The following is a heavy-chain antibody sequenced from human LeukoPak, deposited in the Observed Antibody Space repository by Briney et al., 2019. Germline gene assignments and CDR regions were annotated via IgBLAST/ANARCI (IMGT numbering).Heavy chain of an antibody. J-gene: IGHJ4*02. CDR1: GFSFFSYG. Sequence: GGSLRLSCATSGFSFFSYGMSWVRQAPGKGLEWVSSISSSSSYIYYADSVKGRFTISRDNAKNSLYLQMNSLRAEDTAVYYCASLPTDRDYWGQGTLVTVSS. CDR2: ISSSSSYI. CDR3: ASLPTDRDY. V-gene: IGHV3-21*01.